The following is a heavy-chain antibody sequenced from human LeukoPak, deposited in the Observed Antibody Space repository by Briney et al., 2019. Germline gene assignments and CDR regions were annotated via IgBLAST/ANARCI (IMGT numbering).Heavy chain of an antibody. CDR1: GYTFTNYG. CDR3: ARVRFPYWCFDL. J-gene: IGHJ2*01. Sequence: GASVKVSCKASGYTFTNYGISWVRQAPGHGLEWMGWISTYNGHTNYAQKLQGRVTMTTDTSTSTAYMDLRSLRTDDTAVYYCARVRFPYWCFDLWGRGTLLTVSS. CDR2: ISTYNGHT. V-gene: IGHV1-18*01.